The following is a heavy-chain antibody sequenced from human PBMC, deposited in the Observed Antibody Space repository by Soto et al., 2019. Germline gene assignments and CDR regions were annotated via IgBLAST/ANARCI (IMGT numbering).Heavy chain of an antibody. J-gene: IGHJ4*02. CDR1: GGSINSGGYC. D-gene: IGHD5-18*01. CDR3: SRGILV. CDR2: ISYGGST. Sequence: QVQLQESGPGLVKPSQTLSLTCTVSGGSINSGGYCWSWTRQHPGKGLDWIGCISYGGSTSYNPSLKSRVTISVDTSKNQFSPKLTSVTAADTAVYYCSRGILVWGQGALITVSS. V-gene: IGHV4-31*03.